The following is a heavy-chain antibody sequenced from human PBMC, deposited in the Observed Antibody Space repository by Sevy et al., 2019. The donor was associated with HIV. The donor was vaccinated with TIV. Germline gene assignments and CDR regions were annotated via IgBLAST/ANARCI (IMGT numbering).Heavy chain of an antibody. CDR3: NDERKFKVGVTLAGDTFTDTAYMEMSSLRSEETAAYYCATTKDYYETNGSPFDY. V-gene: IGHV1-24*01. J-gene: IGHJ4*02. CDR1: GSSLTKMS. CDR2: FDPEDGEK. D-gene: IGHD3-10*02. Sequence: ASVKVSCKVSGSSLTKMSMHWVRQAPGKGLEWMGSFDPEDGEKHYAQKFQGRVTLTEDTSTDTAYMEMSSLRSKETESGERNDERKFKVGVTLAGDTFTDTAYMEMSSLRSEETAAYYCATTKDYYETNGSPFDYWGQGTLVTVSS.